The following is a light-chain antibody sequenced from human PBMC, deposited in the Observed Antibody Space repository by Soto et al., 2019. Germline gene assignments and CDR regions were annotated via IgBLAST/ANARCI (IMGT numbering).Light chain of an antibody. CDR1: QSVSNNY. CDR2: GVS. V-gene: IGKV3-20*01. J-gene: IGKJ1*01. CDR3: QPYGSSPRT. Sequence: EIVLTQSPGTLSLSPGERATLSCRASQSVSNNYLAWYQHKPGQAPRLLIYGVSSRATGIPDRFSGSGSGTDFTLTVGRLEPEDFEVYYCQPYGSSPRTLGQGTNVDIK.